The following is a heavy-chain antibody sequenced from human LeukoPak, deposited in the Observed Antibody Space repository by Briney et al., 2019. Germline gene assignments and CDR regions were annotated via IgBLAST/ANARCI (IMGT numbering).Heavy chain of an antibody. Sequence: TSVKVSCKASGFTFASSPMQWVRQARGQRLEWIGWIVVGSGNTNYAQKFQERVTTTRDISTSTAYMELSSLRSEDTAVYYCASGSGWYSPDYWGQGTLVTVSS. V-gene: IGHV1-58*02. D-gene: IGHD6-19*01. CDR1: GFTFASSP. J-gene: IGHJ4*02. CDR3: ASGSGWYSPDY. CDR2: IVVGSGNT.